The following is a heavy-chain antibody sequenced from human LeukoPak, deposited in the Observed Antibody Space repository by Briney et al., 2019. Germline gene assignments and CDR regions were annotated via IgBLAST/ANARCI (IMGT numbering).Heavy chain of an antibody. CDR3: ARLDSTYCSSTSCYSTGRWFDP. V-gene: IGHV5-51*01. CDR1: GYTFTNNW. CDR2: IRPGDSNT. J-gene: IGHJ5*02. Sequence: GESLKISCKASGYTFTNNWIGWVRQMPGKGLEWMGIIRPGDSNTKYSPSFQGLVTISVDKSITTAYLQWSSLKASDTAMYYCARLDSTYCSSTSCYSTGRWFDPWGQGTLVTVSS. D-gene: IGHD2-2*01.